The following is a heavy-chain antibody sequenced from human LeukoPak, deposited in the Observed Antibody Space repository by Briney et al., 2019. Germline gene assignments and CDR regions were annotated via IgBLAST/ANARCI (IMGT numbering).Heavy chain of an antibody. CDR2: IFHSGST. J-gene: IGHJ4*02. CDR3: ARLYQGKRPPDY. V-gene: IGHV4-39*01. CDR1: GDSIFSTTYY. Sequence: SETLSLTCTISGDSIFSTTYYWGWVRQPPGKGLEWIGSIFHSGSTYYNPSLKSRVTMSVDTSKNQLSLSLRSVTAADTAVYYCARLYQGKRPPDYWGQGTLVTVSS. D-gene: IGHD6-25*01.